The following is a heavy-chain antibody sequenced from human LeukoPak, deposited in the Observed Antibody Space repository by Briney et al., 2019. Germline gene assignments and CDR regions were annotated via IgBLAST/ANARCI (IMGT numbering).Heavy chain of an antibody. D-gene: IGHD4-23*01. CDR2: IYPGDSDT. Sequence: GESLKISCKGSGYSFTSYWIGWVRQMPGKGLERMGIIYPGDSDTRYSPSFQGQVTISADKSISTAYLQWSSLKASDTAMYYCASSLVVTLRSDAFDIWGQGTMVTVSS. CDR3: ASSLVVTLRSDAFDI. CDR1: GYSFTSYW. J-gene: IGHJ3*02. V-gene: IGHV5-51*01.